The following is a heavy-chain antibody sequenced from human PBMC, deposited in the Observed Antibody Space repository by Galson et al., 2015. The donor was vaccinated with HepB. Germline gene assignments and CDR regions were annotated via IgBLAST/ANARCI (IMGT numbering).Heavy chain of an antibody. CDR1: GGTFSSFA. D-gene: IGHD6-25*01. J-gene: IGHJ4*02. CDR2: IIPIFNIT. Sequence: VKVSCKASGGTFSSFAIHWVRQAPGQGLEWMGGIIPIFNITNYPQRFQGRVTLAADEPTNTVYMELSSLRSDDTAVYYCARPNAAASASYDYWGQGTLVTVSS. V-gene: IGHV1-69*13. CDR3: ARPNAAASASYDY.